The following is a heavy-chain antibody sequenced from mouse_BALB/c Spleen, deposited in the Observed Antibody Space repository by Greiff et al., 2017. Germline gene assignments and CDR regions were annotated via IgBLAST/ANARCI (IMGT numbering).Heavy chain of an antibody. CDR1: GFTFSSYA. D-gene: IGHD1-2*01. J-gene: IGHJ2*01. CDR2: ISSGGST. V-gene: IGHV5-6-5*01. CDR3: ARDTTAFDY. Sequence: DVMLVESGGGLVKPGGSLKLSCAASGFTFSSYAMSWVRQTPEKRLEWVASISSGGSTYYPDSVKGRFTISRDNARNILYLQMSSLRSEDTAMYYCARDTTAFDYWGQGTTLTVSS.